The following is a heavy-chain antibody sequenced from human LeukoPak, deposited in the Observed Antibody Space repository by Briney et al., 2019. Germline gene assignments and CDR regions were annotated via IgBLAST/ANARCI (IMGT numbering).Heavy chain of an antibody. V-gene: IGHV3-9*01. J-gene: IGHJ6*03. CDR1: GFTFDDYA. D-gene: IGHD6-13*01. CDR3: AKAIVAAVGTGLSVDYWGQGTLVTVSSEYYYMDV. CDR2: ISWNSGSI. Sequence: GGSLRLSCAASGFTFDDYAMHWVRQAPGKGLEWVSGISWNSGSIGYADSVKGRFTISRDNAKNSLYLQMNSPRAEDTALFYCAKAIVAAVGTGLSVDYWGQGTLVTVSSEYYYMDVWGKGTTVTVSS.